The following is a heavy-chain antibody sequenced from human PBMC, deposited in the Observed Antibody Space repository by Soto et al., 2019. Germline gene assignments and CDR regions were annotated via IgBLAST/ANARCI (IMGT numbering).Heavy chain of an antibody. CDR2: IYYSGST. V-gene: IGHV4-39*01. Sequence: SETLSLTCTVSGGSISSSSYYWGWIRQPPGKGLEWIGSIYYSGSTYYNPSLKSRVTISVDTSKNQFSLKLSSVTAADTAVYYSARVYCSGGSCYFGMDVWGKGTTVTVSS. J-gene: IGHJ6*04. CDR3: ARVYCSGGSCYFGMDV. CDR1: GGSISSSSYY. D-gene: IGHD2-15*01.